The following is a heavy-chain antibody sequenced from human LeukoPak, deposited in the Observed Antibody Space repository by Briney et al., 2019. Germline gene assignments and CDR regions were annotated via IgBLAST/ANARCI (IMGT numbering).Heavy chain of an antibody. D-gene: IGHD4-17*01. CDR1: GFTFNSYA. J-gene: IGHJ4*02. CDR3: AKDIGPDYGDYLDY. V-gene: IGHV3-23*01. Sequence: GGSLRLSCAAPGFTFNSYAMAWVGQAPGKGLEWVSAISGSGAYTYYADSVKGRFAISRDSYKNMLYLQMNSLRAEDTAIYYCAKDIGPDYGDYLDYWGQGTLVTVSS. CDR2: ISGSGAYT.